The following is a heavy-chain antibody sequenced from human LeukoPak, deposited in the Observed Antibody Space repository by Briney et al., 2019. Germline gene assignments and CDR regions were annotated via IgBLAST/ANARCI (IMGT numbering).Heavy chain of an antibody. D-gene: IGHD3-10*01. CDR2: INSDGSST. Sequence: GGSLRLSCAASGFTFSSYWMHWVRHAPGKGLVWVSRINSDGSSTNYADSVKGRFTISRDNAKNTLYLQMNSLRAEDTAVYYCARVYYYGSGSSLGYFDYWGQGTLVTVSS. CDR3: ARVYYYGSGSSLGYFDY. J-gene: IGHJ4*02. V-gene: IGHV3-74*01. CDR1: GFTFSSYW.